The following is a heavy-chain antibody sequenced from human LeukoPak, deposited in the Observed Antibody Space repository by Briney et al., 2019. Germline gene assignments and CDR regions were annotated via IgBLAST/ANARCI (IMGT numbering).Heavy chain of an antibody. V-gene: IGHV3-23*01. J-gene: IGHJ5*01. D-gene: IGHD6-19*01. Sequence: GGSLILSCTASGFAFSVYAMSWLRQPPGKGLEWVSTINANSGTTSYAASVRGRFTISRDNSKNTLYLQLNTLRADDTATYYCAKPISGGLAVTADWFHPWGRGTLVVVSS. CDR2: INANSGTT. CDR1: GFAFSVYA. CDR3: AKPISGGLAVTADWFHP.